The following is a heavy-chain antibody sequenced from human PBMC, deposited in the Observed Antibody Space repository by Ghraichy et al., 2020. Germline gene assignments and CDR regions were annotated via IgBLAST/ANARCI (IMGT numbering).Heavy chain of an antibody. V-gene: IGHV4-59*01. CDR3: ASSPIAVAGRLDF. CDR1: GGSISSYY. D-gene: IGHD6-19*01. Sequence: SETLSLTCTVSGGSISSYYWSWIRQPPGKGLEWIGYIYYSGNTNYNPSLKSPVTISVDTSKKQFSLKLTSVTAADTAVYYCASSPIAVAGRLDFWGHGTLVTVSS. J-gene: IGHJ4*01. CDR2: IYYSGNT.